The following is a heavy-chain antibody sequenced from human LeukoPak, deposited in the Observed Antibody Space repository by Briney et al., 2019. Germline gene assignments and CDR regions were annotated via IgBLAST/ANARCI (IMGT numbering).Heavy chain of an antibody. D-gene: IGHD3-10*01. V-gene: IGHV3-23*01. CDR3: ARGRDIMVRGVIYAFDI. Sequence: PGGSLRLSCAASGFTFSSYAMSWVRQAPGKGLEWVSAISGSGGSTYYADSVKGRFTISRDNSKNTLYLQMNSLRSEDTAVYYCARGRDIMVRGVIYAFDIWGQGTMVTVSS. CDR1: GFTFSSYA. CDR2: ISGSGGST. J-gene: IGHJ3*02.